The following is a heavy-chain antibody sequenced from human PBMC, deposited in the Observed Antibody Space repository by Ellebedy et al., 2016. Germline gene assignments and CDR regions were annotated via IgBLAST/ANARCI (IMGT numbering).Heavy chain of an antibody. Sequence: GGSLRLXXAASGFTFSSYAMTWVRQAPGKGLEWVSNIDGDGARTYCADSVKGRFTISRDNSKNTVYLQMNSLRAEDTAVYYCARDLAAGGFSYGYVGYWGQGTLVTVSS. D-gene: IGHD5-18*01. CDR3: ARDLAAGGFSYGYVGY. CDR2: IDGDGART. CDR1: GFTFSSYA. V-gene: IGHV3-23*01. J-gene: IGHJ4*02.